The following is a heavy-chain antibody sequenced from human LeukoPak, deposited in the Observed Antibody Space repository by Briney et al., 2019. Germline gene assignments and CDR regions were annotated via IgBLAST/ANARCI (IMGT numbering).Heavy chain of an antibody. CDR1: GGSINNYY. Sequence: SETLSLTCTVSGGSINNYYWNWIRQPPGKGLEWIGYIYYTGNTNYNPSLKSRVTISVDTSKNQFSLKLSSVTAADTAVYYCARARHGYIYGYRPNELGHFFDYWGQGTLVTVSS. V-gene: IGHV4-59*12. J-gene: IGHJ4*02. D-gene: IGHD5-18*01. CDR2: IYYTGNT. CDR3: ARARHGYIYGYRPNELGHFFDY.